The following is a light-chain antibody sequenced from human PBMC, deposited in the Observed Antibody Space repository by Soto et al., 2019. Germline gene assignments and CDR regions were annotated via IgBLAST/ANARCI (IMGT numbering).Light chain of an antibody. Sequence: QAVVTQPPSVSGAAGQRVTISCTGSSSNIGADYDVHWYQQVPGTAPKLLIYANTYRPSGVPDRFSGSQSGTSASLAIAGLQAEDEADYYCQSYDFSLSSVVFGGGTKVTVL. CDR1: SSNIGADYD. CDR2: ANT. V-gene: IGLV1-40*01. J-gene: IGLJ2*01. CDR3: QSYDFSLSSVV.